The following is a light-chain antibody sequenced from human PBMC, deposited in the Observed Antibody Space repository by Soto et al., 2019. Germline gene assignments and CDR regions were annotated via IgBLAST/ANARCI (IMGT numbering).Light chain of an antibody. J-gene: IGKJ1*01. CDR1: QSISSY. V-gene: IGKV1-39*01. CDR2: AAS. CDR3: QQSCSTPRT. Sequence: DIQMTQSPSSLSASVGDRVTITCRASQSISSYLNWYQQKPGKAPQLLIYAASSLQSGVPSRFSGSGSGTDFTLTISSLQPEDFGTYYCQQSCSTPRTFGQGTKVEIK.